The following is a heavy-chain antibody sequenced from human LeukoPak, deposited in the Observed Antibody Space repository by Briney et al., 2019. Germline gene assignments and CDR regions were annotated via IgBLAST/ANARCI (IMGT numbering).Heavy chain of an antibody. J-gene: IGHJ4*02. CDR3: ARSAYCSGGSCYATGLFHY. CDR1: GGSMSPYH. D-gene: IGHD2-15*01. CDR2: IYYSGST. Sequence: SETLSLTCTVSGGSMSPYHWGWIRQPPGKGLEWTGYIYYSGSTTYNPSLKSRVTISLDTSKNQFSLKLSSVTAADTAFYYCARSAYCSGGSCYATGLFHYWGQGTLVTVSS. V-gene: IGHV4-59*08.